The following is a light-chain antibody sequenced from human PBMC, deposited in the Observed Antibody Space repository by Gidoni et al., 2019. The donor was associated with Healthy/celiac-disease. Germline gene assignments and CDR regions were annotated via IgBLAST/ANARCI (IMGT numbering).Light chain of an antibody. CDR1: QSISSY. CDR3: QQSYSTPMYT. J-gene: IGKJ2*01. CDR2: AAS. Sequence: DIQMTQYPSSLSASVGDRVTITCRASQSISSYLNLYQQKPGKAPKLLIYAASSLQSGVPSMFSGSGSGTDFTLTISSLQPEDFATYYCQQSYSTPMYTFGQGTKLEIK. V-gene: IGKV1-39*01.